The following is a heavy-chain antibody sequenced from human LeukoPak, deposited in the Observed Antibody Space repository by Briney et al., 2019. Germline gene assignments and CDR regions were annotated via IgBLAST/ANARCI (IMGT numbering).Heavy chain of an antibody. J-gene: IGHJ6*02. CDR2: INPSGGST. D-gene: IGHD2-2*01. CDR1: GYTFTSYY. CDR3: ARDRLAAIDYYYGMDV. V-gene: IGHV1-46*01. Sequence: GASVKVSCKASGYTFTSYYMHWVRQAPGQGLEWMGIINPSGGSTSYAQKFQGRVTMTRDTSTSTVYMELSSLRSEDTAAYYCARDRLAAIDYYYGMDVWGQGTTVTVSS.